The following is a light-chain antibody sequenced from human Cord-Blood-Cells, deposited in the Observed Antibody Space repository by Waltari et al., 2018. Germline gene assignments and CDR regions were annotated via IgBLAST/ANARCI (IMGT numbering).Light chain of an antibody. V-gene: IGKV3-20*01. CDR2: GAS. Sequence: EIVLTQSPGTLSLSPGERATLSCRASQSVSSSYLAWYQQKPGQAPRLHIYGASSRATGIPDRFSGSGSGTDFTLTISRLEPEDFAVYYCQQYGSSPPRTFGQGTKVEIK. J-gene: IGKJ1*01. CDR1: QSVSSSY. CDR3: QQYGSSPPRT.